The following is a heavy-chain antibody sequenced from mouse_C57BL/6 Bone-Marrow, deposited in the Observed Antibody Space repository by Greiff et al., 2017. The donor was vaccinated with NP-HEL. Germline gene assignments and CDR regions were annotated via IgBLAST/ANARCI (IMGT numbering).Heavy chain of an antibody. CDR1: GFTFSSYG. CDR2: ISSGGSYN. V-gene: IGHV5-6*01. CDR3: ARAYYVSSYSFDY. J-gene: IGHJ2*01. D-gene: IGHD1-1*01. Sequence: EVNVVESGGDLVKPGGSLKLSCAASGFTFSSYGMSWVRPTPDKRLEWVATISSGGSYNYYPDSVKGRFTISRYNAKNTLYLQMSSLKSEYTAIYYCARAYYVSSYSFDYWGQGTTLTVSS.